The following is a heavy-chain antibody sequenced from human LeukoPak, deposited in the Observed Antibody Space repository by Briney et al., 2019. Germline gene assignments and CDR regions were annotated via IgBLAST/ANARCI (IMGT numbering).Heavy chain of an antibody. V-gene: IGHV3-23*01. Sequence: GGSLRLSCAASGFIFSSYAMSWVRQAPGEGLEWVSNISGSDGSTYYADSVKGRFTISRDNSKNTVYLQMDSLRAEETAVYFCAKEGKSGYYYFDYWGQGTLVTVSS. J-gene: IGHJ4*02. CDR1: GFIFSSYA. CDR3: AKEGKSGYYYFDY. D-gene: IGHD3-3*01. CDR2: ISGSDGST.